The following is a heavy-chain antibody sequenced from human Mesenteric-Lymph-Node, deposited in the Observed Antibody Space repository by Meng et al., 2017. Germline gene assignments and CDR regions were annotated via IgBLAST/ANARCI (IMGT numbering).Heavy chain of an antibody. Sequence: GQEGVSGGGSLQLWGSLRLSGAASGLHVSCNAWSWVRQAQWKGLEWVLAISGSGGSTYYADSVKGRFTISRDNSKNTLYLQMNSLRAEDTAVYYCAKDPYSGSYVPTNPWGQGTLVTVSS. CDR2: ISGSGGST. CDR3: AKDPYSGSYVPTNP. D-gene: IGHD1-26*01. J-gene: IGHJ5*02. V-gene: IGHV3-23*04. CDR1: GLHVSCNA.